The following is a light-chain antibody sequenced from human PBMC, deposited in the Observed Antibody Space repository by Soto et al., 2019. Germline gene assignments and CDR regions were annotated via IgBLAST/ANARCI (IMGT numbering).Light chain of an antibody. CDR2: DVS. CDR3: QHTTDFT. V-gene: IGKV1-5*01. Sequence: DIQMTQSPSTLAASVGDTVTMTCRSSSKWLAWYQKKPGKAPKLLIYDVSNLERGVPPRFSGSTSGAASTLTITGLHHDDLGTYYCQHTTDFTFGQGTKVEIK. J-gene: IGKJ2*01. CDR1: SSSKW.